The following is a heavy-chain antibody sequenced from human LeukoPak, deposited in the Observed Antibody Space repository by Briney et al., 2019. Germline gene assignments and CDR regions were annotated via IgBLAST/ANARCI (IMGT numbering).Heavy chain of an antibody. V-gene: IGHV4-39*07. CDR2: IYYSGST. J-gene: IGHJ5*02. CDR1: GGSISSSNYY. CDR3: ARVVPEFYLKKTWALNQLLGRHNWFDP. Sequence: SETLSLTCTVSGGSISSSNYYWGWIRQPPGKGLEWIGSIYYSGSTYYNPSLKSRVTISVDTSKNQFSLKLSSVTAADTAVYYCARVVPEFYLKKTWALNQLLGRHNWFDPWGQGTLVTVSS. D-gene: IGHD2-2*01.